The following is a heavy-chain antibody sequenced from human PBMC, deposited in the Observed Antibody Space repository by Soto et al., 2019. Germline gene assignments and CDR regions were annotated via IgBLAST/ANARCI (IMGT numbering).Heavy chain of an antibody. CDR3: ARDLAAADY. CDR1: GYIFINYY. J-gene: IGHJ4*02. V-gene: IGHV1-46*01. CDR2: INPTGGST. Sequence: QVQLVQSGAEVKKPGASGKVSCKASGYIFINYYIHWVRQAPGQGPEWMGIINPTGGSTNYAQKFQGRVTLTMDTSTSTVYMELSSLRFEDTAVYYCARDLAAADYWGQGTLVTVSS. D-gene: IGHD6-13*01.